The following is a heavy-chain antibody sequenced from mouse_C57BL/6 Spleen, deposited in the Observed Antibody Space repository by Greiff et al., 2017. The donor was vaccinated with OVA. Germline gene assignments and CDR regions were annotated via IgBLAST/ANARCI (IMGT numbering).Heavy chain of an antibody. Sequence: QVQLQQPGAELVRPGSSVKLSCKASGYTFTSYWMHWVKQRPIQGLEWIGNIDPSDSETHYNQKFKDKATLTVDKSSRTAYLQLSSLTSEDSAVDYCARGEAWFAYWGQGTLVTVSA. CDR1: GYTFTSYW. J-gene: IGHJ3*01. V-gene: IGHV1-52*01. CDR2: IDPSDSET. CDR3: ARGEAWFAY.